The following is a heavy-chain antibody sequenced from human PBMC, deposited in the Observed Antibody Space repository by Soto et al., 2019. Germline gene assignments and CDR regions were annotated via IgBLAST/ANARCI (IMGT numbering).Heavy chain of an antibody. Sequence: PSETLSLTCSVSGGSISSYYWSWIRQPPGKGLEWIGYIFYSGSTNQSPSLKSRVTISVDTSMNQFSLKLRSVTAADTAVYYCARTALGWFDPWGQGTLVTVSS. CDR2: IFYSGST. V-gene: IGHV4-59*01. J-gene: IGHJ5*02. CDR1: GGSISSYY. D-gene: IGHD2-21*02. CDR3: ARTALGWFDP.